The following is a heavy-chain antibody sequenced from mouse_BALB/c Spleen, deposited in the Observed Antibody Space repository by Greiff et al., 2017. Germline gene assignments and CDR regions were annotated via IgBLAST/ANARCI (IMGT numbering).Heavy chain of an antibody. CDR1: GFTFSSYG. Sequence: EVHLVESGGDLVKPGGSLKLSCAASGFTFSSYGMSWVRQTPDKRLEWVATISSGGSYTYYPDILKGRFTISRDNAKNTLYLQMSSLKSEDTAMYYCARYGKDYAMDYWGQGTSVTVSS. CDR2: ISSGGSYT. CDR3: ARYGKDYAMDY. V-gene: IGHV5-6*01. D-gene: IGHD2-1*01. J-gene: IGHJ4*01.